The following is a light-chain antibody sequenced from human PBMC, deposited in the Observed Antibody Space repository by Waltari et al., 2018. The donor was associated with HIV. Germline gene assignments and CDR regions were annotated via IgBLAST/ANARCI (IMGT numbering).Light chain of an antibody. Sequence: QSALTQPASVSGSPGQSITISCTGTISDIGSYNLVSWYQQYPGRAPKLLIYEVSKRPSGVSDRFSGSKSGNRASLTVAGLKVEDEADYYCCSYAGGRVFVLFGGGTRLTV. J-gene: IGLJ2*01. CDR2: EVS. CDR1: ISDIGSYNL. CDR3: CSYAGGRVFVL. V-gene: IGLV2-23*02.